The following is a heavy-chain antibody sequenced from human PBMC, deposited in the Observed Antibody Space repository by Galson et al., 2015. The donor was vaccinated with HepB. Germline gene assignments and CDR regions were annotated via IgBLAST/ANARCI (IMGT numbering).Heavy chain of an antibody. J-gene: IGHJ4*02. CDR3: AREYNWNDGRAFDF. V-gene: IGHV4-4*07. CDR2: ISGRGTT. Sequence: ETLSLTCTVAGWSLRAYYWRWLRQPAREGLEGGGGISGRGTTNYNPSLKSRVTMSVDTSKNQFSLNLMSVTAADTALYYCAREYNWNDGRAFDFWGQGTLVTVSS. CDR1: GWSLRAYY. D-gene: IGHD1-20*01.